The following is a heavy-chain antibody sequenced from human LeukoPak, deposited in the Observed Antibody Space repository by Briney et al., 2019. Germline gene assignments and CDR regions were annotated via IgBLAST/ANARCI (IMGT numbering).Heavy chain of an antibody. Sequence: QSGGSLRLSCAASGFTFSSYEMNWVRQAPGKGLEWVSYISSSGSTIYYADSVKGRFTISRDNAKNSLYLQMNSLRAEDTAVYYCAKVLYYYDSSGYYTTPYDYWGQGTLVTVSS. CDR3: AKVLYYYDSSGYYTTPYDY. J-gene: IGHJ4*02. V-gene: IGHV3-48*03. D-gene: IGHD3-22*01. CDR1: GFTFSSYE. CDR2: ISSSGSTI.